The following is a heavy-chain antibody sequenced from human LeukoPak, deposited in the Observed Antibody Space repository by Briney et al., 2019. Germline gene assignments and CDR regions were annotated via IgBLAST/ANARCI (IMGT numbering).Heavy chain of an antibody. CDR1: GFTFNSYA. CDR2: ISGSGGST. Sequence: PGGSLRLSCAASGFTFNSYAMSWVRQAPGKGLEWVSAISGSGGSTYYADSVKGRFTISRDNSKNTLYLQMNSLRAEDTAVYYCAKDLPHSTQAPNYFDYWGQGTLVTVSS. V-gene: IGHV3-23*01. J-gene: IGHJ4*02. CDR3: AKDLPHSTQAPNYFDY.